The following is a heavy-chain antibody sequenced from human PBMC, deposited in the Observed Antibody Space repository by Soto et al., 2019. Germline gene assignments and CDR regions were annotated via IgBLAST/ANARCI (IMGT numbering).Heavy chain of an antibody. CDR2: ISSSSSYT. V-gene: IGHV3-21*06. J-gene: IGHJ4*02. CDR3: AREGSGSYCFDY. Sequence: EVQLVESGGGLVKPGGSLRLSCAAPGFTFSSYSMSWVRQAPGKGLEWVSSISSSSSYTYYADSVKGRFTISRDNAKNSLYLQMNSLRAEDTAVYYCAREGSGSYCFDYWGQGTLVTVSS. CDR1: GFTFSSYS. D-gene: IGHD3-10*01.